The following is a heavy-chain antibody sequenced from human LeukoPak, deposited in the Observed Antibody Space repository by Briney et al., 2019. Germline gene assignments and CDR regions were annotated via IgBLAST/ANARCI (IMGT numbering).Heavy chain of an antibody. V-gene: IGHV4-34*01. J-gene: IGHJ4*02. CDR1: GGSFSGYY. CDR2: INHSGST. D-gene: IGHD6-13*01. Sequence: SETLSLTCAVYGGSFSGYYWSWIRQPPGKGLEWMGEINHSGSTNYNPSLKSRVTISVDTSKNQFSLKLSSVTAADTAVYSCARDVVAAAGTWDYWGQGTLVTVSS. CDR3: ARDVVAAAGTWDY.